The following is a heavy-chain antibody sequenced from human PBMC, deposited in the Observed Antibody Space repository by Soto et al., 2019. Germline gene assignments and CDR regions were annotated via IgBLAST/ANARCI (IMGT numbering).Heavy chain of an antibody. D-gene: IGHD5-12*01. Sequence: EVQLLESGGGLVQPGGSLRLSCAASGFTFSSYAMSWVRQAPGKGLEWVSAISGSGGSTYYADSVKGRFTISRDNSKNTLYLQMNSLRAEDTAVYYCAMSKDVDIVATIIFYWGQGTLVTVSS. V-gene: IGHV3-23*01. CDR3: AMSKDVDIVATIIFY. CDR1: GFTFSSYA. J-gene: IGHJ4*02. CDR2: ISGSGGST.